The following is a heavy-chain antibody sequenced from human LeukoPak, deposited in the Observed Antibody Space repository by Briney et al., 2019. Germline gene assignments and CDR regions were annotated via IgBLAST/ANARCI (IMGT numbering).Heavy chain of an antibody. CDR2: IKQDGSEK. V-gene: IGHV3-7*01. Sequence: GGSLRLSCAASGFTFSSYWMSWVRQAPGKGLEWVANIKQDGSEKYYVDSVKGRFTISRDNAKNSLYLQMNSLRAEDTAVYYCARHPPPDIVVVPAAIGNYWGQGTLVTVSS. CDR3: ARHPPPDIVVVPAAIGNY. J-gene: IGHJ4*02. CDR1: GFTFSSYW. D-gene: IGHD2-2*02.